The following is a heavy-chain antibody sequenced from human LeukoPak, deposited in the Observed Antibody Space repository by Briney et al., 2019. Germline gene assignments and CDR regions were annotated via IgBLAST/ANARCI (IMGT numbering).Heavy chain of an antibody. D-gene: IGHD3-3*01. Sequence: PSETLSLTCAVSGGSISSGGYSWSWIRQPPGKGLEWIGYIFHSGSTYYNPSLKSRVTISVDRSKNQFSLKLSSVTAADTAVYYCARGFGLYWYFDLWGRGTLVTVSS. CDR3: ARGFGLYWYFDL. J-gene: IGHJ2*01. V-gene: IGHV4-30-2*01. CDR2: IFHSGST. CDR1: GGSISSGGYS.